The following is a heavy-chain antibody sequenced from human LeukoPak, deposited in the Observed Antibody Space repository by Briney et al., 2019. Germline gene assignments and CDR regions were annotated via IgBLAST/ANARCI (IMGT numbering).Heavy chain of an antibody. CDR3: ARRIRFLEWLSVGYYMDV. CDR1: GFTFSSYS. Sequence: GGSLRLSCAASGFTFSSYSMNWVRQAPGKGLEWVSSISSSSSYIYYADSVKGRFTISRDNAKNSLYLQMNSLRAEDTAVYYCARRIRFLEWLSVGYYMDVWGKGTTVTVSS. V-gene: IGHV3-21*01. J-gene: IGHJ6*03. CDR2: ISSSSSYI. D-gene: IGHD3-3*01.